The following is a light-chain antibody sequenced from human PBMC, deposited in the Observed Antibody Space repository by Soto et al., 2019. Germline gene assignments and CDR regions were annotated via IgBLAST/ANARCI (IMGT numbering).Light chain of an antibody. CDR2: DAS. CDR1: QSVNRY. CDR3: QQRDIWPWT. J-gene: IGKJ1*01. Sequence: IVLTQSPGTLSLSPGERATLSCWASQSVNRYLVWYQQKPGQAPRLLMYDASKRATGIPARFSGSGSGTDFTLTISSLEPEDFTVYYCQQRDIWPWTFGQGTKVDI. V-gene: IGKV3-11*01.